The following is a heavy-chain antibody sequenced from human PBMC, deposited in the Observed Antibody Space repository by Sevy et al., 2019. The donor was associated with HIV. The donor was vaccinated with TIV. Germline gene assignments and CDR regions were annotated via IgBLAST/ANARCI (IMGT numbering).Heavy chain of an antibody. D-gene: IGHD4-17*01. CDR1: GFTFSSYE. J-gene: IGHJ4*02. CDR3: ARDLPPSATTVAHFDC. V-gene: IGHV3-48*03. Sequence: GGSLRLSCVASGFTFSSYEMNWVRQAPGKGLEWVLYISNSGTSMYYSDFGKGRFTISRDKARNSLYLQLNSLRAEDTAVYYCARDLPPSATTVAHFDCWGQGTLVTVSS. CDR2: ISNSGTSM.